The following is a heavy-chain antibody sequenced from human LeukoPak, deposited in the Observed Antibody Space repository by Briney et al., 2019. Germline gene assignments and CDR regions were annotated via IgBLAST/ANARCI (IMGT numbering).Heavy chain of an antibody. D-gene: IGHD3-16*02. CDR3: ARDRYGFAFDI. V-gene: IGHV4-59*01. Sequence: NPSETLSLTCTVSGGSISNYYWSWVRQPPGKGLECIGYIYYSWSTNYNPSLKSRVTISVDTSKNQFSLRLNSVTAADTAVYYCARDRYGFAFDIWGQGTMVTVSS. J-gene: IGHJ3*02. CDR2: IYYSWST. CDR1: GGSISNYY.